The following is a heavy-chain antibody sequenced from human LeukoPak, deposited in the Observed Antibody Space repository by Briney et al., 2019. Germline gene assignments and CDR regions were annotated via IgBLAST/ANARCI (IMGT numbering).Heavy chain of an antibody. V-gene: IGHV1-8*01. CDR2: MNPNSVNT. Sequence: ASVKVSCKASGYTFTSYDINWGRQATGQGLEWMRWMNPNSVNTGNAQKFQGRVTMTRNTSIRTAYMELSSLRSEDTAVYYCAKISRRGRGYCSGGSCYHLGYWGQGTLVTVSS. CDR1: GYTFTSYD. CDR3: AKISRRGRGYCSGGSCYHLGY. D-gene: IGHD2-15*01. J-gene: IGHJ4*02.